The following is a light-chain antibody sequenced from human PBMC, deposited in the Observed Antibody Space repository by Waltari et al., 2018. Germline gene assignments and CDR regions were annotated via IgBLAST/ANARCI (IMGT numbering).Light chain of an antibody. CDR1: QSLLYTSNNKNY. Sequence: DVVMTQSPDSLAVSLGERATINCKSSQSLLYTSNNKNYLAWYQQKPGQPPKILIYLASIRESGVPDRFSGSGCGTDFTLTISGLQAEDVASYFCLQYLHTPRTFGQGP. V-gene: IGKV4-1*01. CDR2: LAS. J-gene: IGKJ1*01. CDR3: LQYLHTPRT.